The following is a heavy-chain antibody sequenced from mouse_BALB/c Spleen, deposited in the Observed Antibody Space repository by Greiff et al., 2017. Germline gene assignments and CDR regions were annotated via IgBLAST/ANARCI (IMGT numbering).Heavy chain of an antibody. CDR1: GYTFTSYY. J-gene: IGHJ3*01. V-gene: IGHV1S81*02. Sequence: VQLQQSGAELVKPGASVKLSCKASGYTFTSYYMYWVKQRPGQGLEWIGEINPSNGGTNFNEKFKSKATLTVDKSSSTAYMQLSSLTSEDSAVYYCTRDGYDPFAYWGQGTLVTVSA. CDR3: TRDGYDPFAY. D-gene: IGHD2-2*01. CDR2: INPSNGGT.